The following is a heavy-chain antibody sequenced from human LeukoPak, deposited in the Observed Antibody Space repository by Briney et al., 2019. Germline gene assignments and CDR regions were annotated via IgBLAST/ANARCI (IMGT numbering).Heavy chain of an antibody. Sequence: AGGSLRLSCAAFGLTFSGSEMHWVRQASGKGLEWVGRIRNKANRYATSYAASVKDRFTMSRDDSKKTAFLQMNSLKTEDTAVYYCANSVSMNAIFDYWGQGTLATVSS. V-gene: IGHV3-73*01. D-gene: IGHD5/OR15-5a*01. CDR2: IRNKANRYAT. CDR3: ANSVSMNAIFDY. J-gene: IGHJ4*02. CDR1: GLTFSGSE.